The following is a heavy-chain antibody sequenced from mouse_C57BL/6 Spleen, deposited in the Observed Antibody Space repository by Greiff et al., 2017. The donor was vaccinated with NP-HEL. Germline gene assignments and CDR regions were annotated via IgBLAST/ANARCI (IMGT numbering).Heavy chain of an antibody. Sequence: QVHVKQPGTELVKPGASVKLSCKASGYTFTSYWMHWVKQRPGQGLEWIGNINPSNGGTNYNEKFKSKATLTVDKSSSTAYMQLSSLTSEDSAVYYCARSFAHSYAMDYWGQGTSVTVSS. J-gene: IGHJ4*01. CDR2: INPSNGGT. CDR1: GYTFTSYW. V-gene: IGHV1-53*01. CDR3: ARSFAHSYAMDY.